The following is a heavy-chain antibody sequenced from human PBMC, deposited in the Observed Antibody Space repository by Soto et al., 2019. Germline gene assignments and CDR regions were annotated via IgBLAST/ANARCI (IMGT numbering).Heavy chain of an antibody. CDR3: VRDSYSAFDY. D-gene: IGHD4-4*01. J-gene: IGHJ4*02. CDR2: IRNKANSYTT. V-gene: IGHV3-72*01. CDR1: GFIFSDHY. Sequence: GGSLRLSCAASGFIFSDHYMDWVRQAPGKGLDWVGRIRNKANSYTTECAASVKGRFTISRDDSKNLLNLQMNSLKTEDTAVYYCVRDSYSAFDYWGQGTLVTVSS.